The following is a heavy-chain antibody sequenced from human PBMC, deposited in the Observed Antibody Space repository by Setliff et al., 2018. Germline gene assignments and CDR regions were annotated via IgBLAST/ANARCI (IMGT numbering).Heavy chain of an antibody. Sequence: PSETLSLTCTVSGGSISSYYWNWIRQPPGKGLEWMGNIYYSGSTNYNPSLKSRVTISVDTSKNQFSLXXNXVTXADTAVYYCARGDYYGSGSYSWFDPWGQGTLVTVSS. CDR2: IYYSGST. CDR1: GGSISSYY. CDR3: ARGDYYGSGSYSWFDP. V-gene: IGHV4-59*01. D-gene: IGHD3-10*01. J-gene: IGHJ5*02.